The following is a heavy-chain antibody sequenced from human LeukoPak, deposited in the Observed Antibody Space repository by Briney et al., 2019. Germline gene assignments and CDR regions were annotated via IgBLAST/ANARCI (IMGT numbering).Heavy chain of an antibody. CDR2: ISYDGSNK. CDR3: ARVNFADAFDI. CDR1: GFTFSGYA. Sequence: GGSLRLSCAASGFTFSGYAMHWVRQAPGKGLEWVAVISYDGSNKYYADSVKGRFTISRDNSKNTLYLQMNSLRAEDTAVYYCARVNFADAFDIWGQGTMVTVSS. V-gene: IGHV3-30-3*01. J-gene: IGHJ3*02.